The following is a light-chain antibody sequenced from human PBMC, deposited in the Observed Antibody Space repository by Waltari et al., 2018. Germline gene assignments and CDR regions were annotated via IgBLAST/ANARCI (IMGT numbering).Light chain of an antibody. CDR2: HAS. J-gene: IGKJ2*01. V-gene: IGKV3-15*01. CDR1: QSISIY. CDR3: QQYYDGRT. Sequence: EIVMTQSPATLSVSPGARATLSCRASQSISIYLAWYQQKPGQAPRLLIYHASTRATGIPARLSGSGSGTEFTLTISSLQSEDFAVYYCQQYYDGRTFGQGTKLEIK.